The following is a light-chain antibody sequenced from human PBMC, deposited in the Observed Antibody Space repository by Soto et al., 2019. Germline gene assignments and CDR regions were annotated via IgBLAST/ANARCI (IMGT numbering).Light chain of an antibody. CDR2: WAS. CDR3: QQYYSLPFT. Sequence: DIVMTQSPDALAVSLGERATINCKSSQGVVHSSNNKDFLAWFQQKPGQPPKLLIYWASTRESGVPDRFSGSGSGKDFTLTISSLPAEDVAIYYCQQYYSLPFTFGPGTKVDLK. CDR1: QGVVHSSNNKDF. J-gene: IGKJ3*01. V-gene: IGKV4-1*01.